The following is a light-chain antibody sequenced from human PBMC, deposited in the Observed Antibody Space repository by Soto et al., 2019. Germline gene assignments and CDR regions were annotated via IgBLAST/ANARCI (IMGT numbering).Light chain of an antibody. CDR2: DAS. Sequence: QSALTQPASVSGSPGQSITISCTGSSSDVATYIYVSWYQQHPGRAPKLMIYDASERPSGVSARFSGSRSGGTASLTISGLQAEDEADYYCSSYTSSNTHVFGTGTKLTVL. J-gene: IGLJ1*01. V-gene: IGLV2-14*01. CDR3: SSYTSSNTHV. CDR1: SSDVATYIY.